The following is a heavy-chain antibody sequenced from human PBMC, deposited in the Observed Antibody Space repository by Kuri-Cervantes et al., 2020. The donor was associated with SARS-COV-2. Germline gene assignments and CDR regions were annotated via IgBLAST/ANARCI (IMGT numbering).Heavy chain of an antibody. J-gene: IGHJ3*02. CDR1: GFTFSDHY. CDR3: TSLQRIPLFDI. D-gene: IGHD2-21*01. V-gene: IGHV3-72*01. CDR2: IRNKDGKYST. Sequence: GESLKISCAASGFTFSDHYMDWVRQAPGRGPEWVGRIRNKDGKYSTEYAASVRGRFTISRDDSKKSLYLQMNSLQTEDTAVYYCTSLQRIPLFDIWGQGTVVTVSS.